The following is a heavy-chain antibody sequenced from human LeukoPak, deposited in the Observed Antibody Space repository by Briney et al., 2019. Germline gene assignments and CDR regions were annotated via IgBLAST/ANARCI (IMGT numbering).Heavy chain of an antibody. CDR1: GFTFSSYA. CDR3: AKDRYYYDSSGYDDY. CDR2: ISGSGGST. Sequence: PGGSLRLSCAASGFTFSSYAMSWVRQAPGKGLEWVSAISGSGGSTYYADSVKGRFTISRDNSKNTLYLQMNSLRAEDTAVYYCAKDRYYYDSSGYDDYWGQGTLVTVSS. J-gene: IGHJ4*02. D-gene: IGHD3-22*01. V-gene: IGHV3-23*01.